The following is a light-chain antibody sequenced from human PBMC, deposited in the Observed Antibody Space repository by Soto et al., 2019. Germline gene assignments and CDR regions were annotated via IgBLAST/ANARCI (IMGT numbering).Light chain of an antibody. V-gene: IGKV1-6*01. CDR2: SAS. CDR1: QGIRND. Sequence: AIQLTQSPSSLSASVGDRVTITCRASQGIRNDLGWYQQKPGKAPKLLIYSASSLQSGAPSRFSGSGSGTDFTLTISSLQPEDFATYYCLQDYNCPLTFGQGTKVDIK. J-gene: IGKJ1*01. CDR3: LQDYNCPLT.